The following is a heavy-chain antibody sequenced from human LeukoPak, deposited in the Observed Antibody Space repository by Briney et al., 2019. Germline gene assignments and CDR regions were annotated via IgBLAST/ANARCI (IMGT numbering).Heavy chain of an antibody. D-gene: IGHD6-19*01. CDR2: ISSSSYI. CDR3: VREFQDGSGWLFDY. V-gene: IGHV3-21*01. J-gene: IGHJ4*02. Sequence: GGSLRLSCAASGFTFSSCSMNWVRQAPGKGLEWVSSISSSSYIYYADSVKGRFTISRDNAKNSLYLQMNSLRAEDTAVYYCVREFQDGSGWLFDYWGQGTLVTVSS. CDR1: GFTFSSCS.